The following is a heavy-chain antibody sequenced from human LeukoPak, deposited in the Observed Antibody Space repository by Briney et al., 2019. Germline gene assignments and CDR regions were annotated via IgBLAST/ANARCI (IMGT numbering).Heavy chain of an antibody. D-gene: IGHD5-24*01. J-gene: IGHJ4*02. Sequence: PGGSLRLSCAASGFTFSSYSMNWVRQAPGKGLEWVSSISSSSSYIYYADSVKGRFTISRDNAKNSLYLQMNSLRAEETAVYYCARDLVEIATIFWEISPRYYFDYWGQGTLVTVSS. CDR1: GFTFSSYS. CDR2: ISSSSSYI. CDR3: ARDLVEIATIFWEISPRYYFDY. V-gene: IGHV3-21*01.